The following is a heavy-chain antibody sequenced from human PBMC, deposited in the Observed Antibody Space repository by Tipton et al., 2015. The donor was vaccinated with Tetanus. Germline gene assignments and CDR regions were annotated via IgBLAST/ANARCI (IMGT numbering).Heavy chain of an antibody. D-gene: IGHD3-10*01. CDR1: GGSISSYY. V-gene: IGHV4-59*01. CDR3: ARDVYGSGSYLGP. CDR2: IYYSGST. Sequence: LRLSCTVSGGSISSYYWSWIRQPPGKGLEWIGYIYYSGSTNYNPSLKSRVTISVDTSKNQFSLKLSSVTAADTAVYYCARDVYGSGSYLGPWGQGTLVTVSS. J-gene: IGHJ5*02.